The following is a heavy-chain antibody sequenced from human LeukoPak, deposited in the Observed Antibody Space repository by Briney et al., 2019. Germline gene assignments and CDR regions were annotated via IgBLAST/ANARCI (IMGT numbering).Heavy chain of an antibody. CDR1: GFTFSSYS. V-gene: IGHV3-21*01. Sequence: GGSLRLPCAASGFTFSSYSMNWVRQAPGKGLEWVSSISSSSSYIYYADSVKGRFTISRDNAKNSLYLQMYSLRAEDTAVYYCARDLGIAAAGTSDYWGQGTLVTVSS. CDR3: ARDLGIAAAGTSDY. CDR2: ISSSSSYI. J-gene: IGHJ4*02. D-gene: IGHD6-13*01.